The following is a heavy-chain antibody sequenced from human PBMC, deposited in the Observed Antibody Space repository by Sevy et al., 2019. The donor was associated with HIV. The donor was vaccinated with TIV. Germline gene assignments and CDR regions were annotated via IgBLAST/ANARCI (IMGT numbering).Heavy chain of an antibody. CDR1: GFTFGDYA. J-gene: IGHJ6*02. Sequence: GGSLRLSCTASGFTFGDYAMSWLRQAPGKGLEWVGFIKSKTNGGTTEYAGSVRGRFTISRADSKGIAYLQVSSLKTEDTAVYYCSRVQGTISPYNYFGMDVWGQGTTVTVSS. V-gene: IGHV3-49*03. CDR3: SRVQGTISPYNYFGMDV. CDR2: IKSKTNGGTT. D-gene: IGHD3-3*01.